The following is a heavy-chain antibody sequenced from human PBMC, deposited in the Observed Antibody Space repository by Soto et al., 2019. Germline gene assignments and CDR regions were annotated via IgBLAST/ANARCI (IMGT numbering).Heavy chain of an antibody. CDR1: VGSVSSGSYY. CDR2: IYHSGSA. V-gene: IGHV4-61*01. D-gene: IGHD4-4*01. J-gene: IGHJ4*02. Sequence: SESLSLTCIVSVGSVSSGSYYWNWIRQPPGKGLEWIASIYHSGSADYNPSLKSRVTISVDTSKNQFSLKLGSVTAADTAVYYCATVSLQLTTMDYWGQGALVTVSS. CDR3: ATVSLQLTTMDY.